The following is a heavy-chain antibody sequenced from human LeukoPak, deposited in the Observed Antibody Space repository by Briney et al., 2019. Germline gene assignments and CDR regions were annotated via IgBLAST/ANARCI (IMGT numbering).Heavy chain of an antibody. CDR2: INAGIGNT. CDR1: GFTFTNYA. CDR3: ATGRPGVAIPYYFDY. D-gene: IGHD2-21*01. V-gene: IGHV1-3*01. Sequence: ASVKVSCKTSGFTFTNYAIHWVRQAPGQRLEWMGWINAGIGNTKYSQKFQGRVTFTRDTSASTAYMDLSSLRSEDTAVYFCATGRPGVAIPYYFDYWGQGTLVTV. J-gene: IGHJ4*02.